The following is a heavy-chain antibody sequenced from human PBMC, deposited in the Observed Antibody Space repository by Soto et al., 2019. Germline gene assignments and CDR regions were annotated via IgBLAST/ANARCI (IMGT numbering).Heavy chain of an antibody. D-gene: IGHD4-4*01. Sequence: PGGSLRLSCAASGFTFSGSAMHWVRQASGKGLEWVGRIRSKANSYATAYAASVKGRFTISRDDSKNTAYLQMNSLKTEDTAVYYCTTDYSNYVGQGYYYYYGMDVWGQGTTVTVSS. CDR1: GFTFSGSA. CDR2: IRSKANSYAT. V-gene: IGHV3-73*01. CDR3: TTDYSNYVGQGYYYYYGMDV. J-gene: IGHJ6*02.